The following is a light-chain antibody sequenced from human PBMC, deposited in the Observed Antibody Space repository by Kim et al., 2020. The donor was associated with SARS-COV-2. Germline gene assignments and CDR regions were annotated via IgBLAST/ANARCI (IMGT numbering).Light chain of an antibody. CDR3: QSFDSSLSGWV. CDR1: SSNVGAGFD. J-gene: IGLJ3*02. Sequence: QSVLTQPPSVSEAPGQRVTISCTGSSSNVGAGFDVHWYQQLPGTAPKLLIFATTSRPSGVPDRFSASKSGTSASLAITGLQPEDEADYYCQSFDSSLSGWVFGGGTKLTVL. CDR2: ATT. V-gene: IGLV1-40*01.